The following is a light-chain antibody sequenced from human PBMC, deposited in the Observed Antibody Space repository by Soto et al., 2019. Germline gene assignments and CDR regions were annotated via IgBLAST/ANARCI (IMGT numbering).Light chain of an antibody. CDR1: QNINSY. V-gene: IGKV1-39*01. Sequence: DIQMTQSPSSLSASVGDRVTITCRASQNINSYLNWYQQKPGKAPKLLIYAAFSLQSGVPSRFSGSGSGTDFTLTISSLQPEDFASYYCQQSYSTPLTVGGGTKVDIK. CDR2: AAF. J-gene: IGKJ4*01. CDR3: QQSYSTPLT.